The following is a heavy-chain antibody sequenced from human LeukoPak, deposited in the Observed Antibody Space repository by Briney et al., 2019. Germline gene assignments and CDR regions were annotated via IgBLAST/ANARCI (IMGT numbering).Heavy chain of an antibody. D-gene: IGHD6-19*01. J-gene: IGHJ1*01. CDR1: GGSISSSSYY. V-gene: IGHV4-39*01. CDR3: ARRYSSASKSFEY. Sequence: SETLSLTCTVSGGSISSSSYYWGWIRQPPGKGLEWIGNIYYSGSTDYNPSLQSRVTISVDTSKNQFSLKLSSVTAADTAMYYCARRYSSASKSFEYWGQGTLVTVSS. CDR2: IYYSGST.